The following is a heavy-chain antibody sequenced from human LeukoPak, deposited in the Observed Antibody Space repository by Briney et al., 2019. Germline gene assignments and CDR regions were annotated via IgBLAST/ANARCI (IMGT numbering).Heavy chain of an antibody. J-gene: IGHJ4*02. CDR1: GFTFSSYT. CDR2: ISSSGSNI. V-gene: IGHV3-21*01. CDR3: TRIGCGGGNCPKERRAVGGY. D-gene: IGHD2-21*01. Sequence: GGSLRLSCTGSGFTFSSYTMNWVRQAPGKGLEWVSSISSSGSNIYYADSVTGRFTISRDNAKKSLYLQMDSLGADDTAVYYCTRIGCGGGNCPKERRAVGGYWGQGILATVSS.